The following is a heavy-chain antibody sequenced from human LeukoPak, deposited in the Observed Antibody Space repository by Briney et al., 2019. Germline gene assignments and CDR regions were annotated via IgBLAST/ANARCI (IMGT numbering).Heavy chain of an antibody. J-gene: IGHJ3*02. Sequence: GASVKVSCKASGYTFTGYYMHWVRQAPGQGLEWMGWINPNSGGTNYAQKFQGRVTMTRDTSISTAYMELSRLRSDDTAVYYCASPASNCSITSCYAFDIWGQGSMVTVSS. CDR3: ASPASNCSITSCYAFDI. D-gene: IGHD2-2*01. CDR1: GYTFTGYY. V-gene: IGHV1-2*02. CDR2: INPNSGGT.